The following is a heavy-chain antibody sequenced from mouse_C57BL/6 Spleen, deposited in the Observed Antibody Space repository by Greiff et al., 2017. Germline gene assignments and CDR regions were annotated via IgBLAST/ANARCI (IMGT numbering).Heavy chain of an antibody. CDR2: IHPSDSDT. CDR3: AMGYYGSSKDY. J-gene: IGHJ2*01. CDR1: GYTFTSYW. Sequence: QVQLQQPGAELVKPGASVKVSCKASGYTFTSYWMHWVKQRPGQGLEWIGRIHPSDSDTNYNQKFKGKATLTVDKSSSTADRQLSSLTSEDSAVYYCAMGYYGSSKDYWGQGTTLTVSS. D-gene: IGHD1-1*01. V-gene: IGHV1-74*01.